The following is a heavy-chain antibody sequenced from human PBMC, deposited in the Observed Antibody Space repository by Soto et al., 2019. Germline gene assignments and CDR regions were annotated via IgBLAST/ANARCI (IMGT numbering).Heavy chain of an antibody. CDR3: ARRMTLVG. CDR1: GDSFATYW. Sequence: GESLKISCQGSGDSFATYWINWVRQMPGKGLEWMGRIDPDDSHTNYSPSLQGHVTISVDKSINTAYLHWNSLKASDNAMYYCARRMTLVGWGQGTLVTVSS. D-gene: IGHD2-15*01. CDR2: IDPDDSHT. V-gene: IGHV5-10-1*01. J-gene: IGHJ4*02.